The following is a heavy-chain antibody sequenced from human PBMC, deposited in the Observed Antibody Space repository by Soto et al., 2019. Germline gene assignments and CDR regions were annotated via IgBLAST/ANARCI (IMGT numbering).Heavy chain of an antibody. Sequence: GESLKISCKGSGYSFTSYWISWVRQMPGKGLEWMGRIDPSDSYTNYSPSFQGHVTISADKSISTAHLQWSSLKASDTAMYYCARHASAGYSSSSGRGYYYGMDVWGQGTTVTVSS. V-gene: IGHV5-10-1*01. CDR2: IDPSDSYT. J-gene: IGHJ6*02. D-gene: IGHD6-6*01. CDR3: ARHASAGYSSSSGRGYYYGMDV. CDR1: GYSFTSYW.